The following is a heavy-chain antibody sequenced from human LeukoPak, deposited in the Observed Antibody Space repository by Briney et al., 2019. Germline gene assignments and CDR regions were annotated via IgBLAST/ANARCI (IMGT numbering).Heavy chain of an antibody. V-gene: IGHV4-30-4*07. CDR1: GGSISRSGYP. J-gene: IGHJ5*02. CDR2: IYYTGST. CDR3: ARGGDSSGYEGRFDP. Sequence: PSQTLSLTCAVSGGSISRSGYPWSWIRQPPGKGLDWIAYIYYTGSTYYNPSLKSRFTISLDTSKNQFSLKLTSVTAADTAVYYCARGGDSSGYEGRFDPWGQGTLVTVSS. D-gene: IGHD3-22*01.